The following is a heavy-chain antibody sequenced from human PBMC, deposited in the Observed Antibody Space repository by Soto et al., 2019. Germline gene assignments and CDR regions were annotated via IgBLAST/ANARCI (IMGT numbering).Heavy chain of an antibody. Sequence: QVQLQESGPGLVKPSETLSLTCTVSGGSISSYYWSWIRQPPGKGLEWIGYIYYSGSTNYNPSLNSRVTTSVDAAKVPGSLKRSSVTAADTALYYGAGGEDYGMDVWGRGSTVTVS. V-gene: IGHV4-59*01. J-gene: IGHJ6*02. CDR1: GGSISSYY. D-gene: IGHD3-16*01. CDR2: IYYSGST. CDR3: AGGEDYGMDV.